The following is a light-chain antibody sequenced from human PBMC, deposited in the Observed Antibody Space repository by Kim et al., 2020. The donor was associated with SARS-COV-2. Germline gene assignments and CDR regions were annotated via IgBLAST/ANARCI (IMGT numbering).Light chain of an antibody. J-gene: IGKJ2*03. CDR1: QSVSGW. Sequence: DIQMTQSPSTLSASVGDRVTITCRASQSVSGWLAWYQQKPGKAPKLLIYEASNLESGVPSRFSGSGFGTEFTLTISGLQPDDFATYYCHHYINDQGFGQGTKLEI. CDR3: HHYINDQG. CDR2: EAS. V-gene: IGKV1-5*03.